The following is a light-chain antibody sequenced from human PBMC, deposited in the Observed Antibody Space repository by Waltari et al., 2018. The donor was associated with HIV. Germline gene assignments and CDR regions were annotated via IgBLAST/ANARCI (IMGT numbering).Light chain of an antibody. CDR2: DAS. CDR3: QQYGTPPLT. V-gene: IGKV3-20*01. J-gene: IGKJ4*01. CDR1: QSIFSNY. Sequence: EIVLTQSLGTLSLSPGERASLSCRASQSIFSNYLAWYQQKPGQAPRLLIYDASSRATDIPDRFSGSGSGTDFTLTISGLEPEDFAVYFCQQYGTPPLTFGGGTKVEMK.